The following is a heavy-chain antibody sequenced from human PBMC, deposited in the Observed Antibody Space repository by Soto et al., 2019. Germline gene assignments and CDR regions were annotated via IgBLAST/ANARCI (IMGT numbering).Heavy chain of an antibody. J-gene: IGHJ5*01. CDR3: ARDRCYDGTCYSASDS. V-gene: IGHV3-48*02. Sequence: GSLRLSCAASGFSFSTYNMDWVRQAPGKGPEWIAYISTTSFTIYYADSVKGRFTISRDNDRNSLYLEMNSLRDEDTAVYYCARDRCYDGTCYSASDSWGQGTLVTVSS. CDR2: ISTTSFTI. CDR1: GFSFSTYN. D-gene: IGHD2-15*01.